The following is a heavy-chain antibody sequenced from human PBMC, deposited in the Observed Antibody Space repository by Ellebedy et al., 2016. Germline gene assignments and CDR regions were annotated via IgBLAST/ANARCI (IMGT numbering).Heavy chain of an antibody. CDR3: TKVGNGWSSDY. Sequence: GESLKISXTASGFTFKSFSMHWVRQVPGKGLEWVAVSAYNGDFYEDSVRGRFTVSKDIANNSLFLQMSSLRAEDTAVYYCTKVGNGWSSDYWGQGTLVTVSS. J-gene: IGHJ4*02. D-gene: IGHD6-19*01. CDR1: GFTFKSFS. CDR2: SAYNGD. V-gene: IGHV3-30*04.